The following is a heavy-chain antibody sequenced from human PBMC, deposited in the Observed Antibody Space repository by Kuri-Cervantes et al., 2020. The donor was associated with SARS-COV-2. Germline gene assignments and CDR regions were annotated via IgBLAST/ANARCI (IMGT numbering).Heavy chain of an antibody. J-gene: IGHJ4*02. V-gene: IGHV4-39*07. CDR3: ARGQLAAAFGYYFDY. Sequence: SETLSLTCTVSGGSISSSSYYWGWIRQPPGKGLEWIGSIYHSGSTYYNPSLKSRVTISVDTSKNQFSLKLSSVTAADTAVYYCARGQLAAAFGYYFDYWGQGTLVTVSS. CDR2: IYHSGST. CDR1: GGSISSSSYY. D-gene: IGHD6-13*01.